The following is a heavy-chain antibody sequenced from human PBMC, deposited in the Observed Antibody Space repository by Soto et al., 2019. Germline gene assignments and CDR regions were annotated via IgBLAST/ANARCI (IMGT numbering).Heavy chain of an antibody. V-gene: IGHV3-30*03. Sequence: PGGFLRLSCEVPGFTFSDYGFHWVRQAPGKGLEWVAMISYDGSDRYYRDSVQGRFTISRDDSKNTVFLQMNSLRTEDTAMYYCARSTYCNGGSCYPQYWGPGTLVTVSS. CDR1: GFTFSDYG. CDR3: ARSTYCNGGSCYPQY. CDR2: ISYDGSDR. J-gene: IGHJ4*02. D-gene: IGHD2-15*01.